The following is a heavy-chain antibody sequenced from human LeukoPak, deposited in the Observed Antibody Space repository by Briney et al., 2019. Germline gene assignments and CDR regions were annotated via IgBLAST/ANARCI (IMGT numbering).Heavy chain of an antibody. J-gene: IGHJ4*02. CDR3: ARRGDGYELDY. D-gene: IGHD5-24*01. CDR1: GFSLIDHY. CDR2: SSSSGSYT. Sequence: GGSLRLSCAAAGFSLIDHYWSWIRRAPGKGRKWVSYSSSSGSYTNYADSVKGRFTISRDNAKNSLYLQMNSLRAEDTAVYFCARRGDGYELDYWGQGTLVTVSS. V-gene: IGHV3-11*06.